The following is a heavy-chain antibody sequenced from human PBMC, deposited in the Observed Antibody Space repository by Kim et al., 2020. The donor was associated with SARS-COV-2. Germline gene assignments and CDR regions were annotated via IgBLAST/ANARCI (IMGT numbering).Heavy chain of an antibody. CDR2: INHSGST. Sequence: SETLSLTCAVYGGSFSGYYWSWIRQPPGKGLEWIGEINHSGSTNYNPSLKSRVTISVDTSKNQFSLKLSSVTAADTAVYYCAREWTFCSSTRCYAGWFDPWGQGTLVTVSS. CDR1: GGSFSGYY. V-gene: IGHV4-34*01. J-gene: IGHJ5*02. D-gene: IGHD2-2*01. CDR3: AREWTFCSSTRCYAGWFDP.